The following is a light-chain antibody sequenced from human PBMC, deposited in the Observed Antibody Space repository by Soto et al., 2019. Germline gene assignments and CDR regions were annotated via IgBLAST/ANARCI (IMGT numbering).Light chain of an antibody. V-gene: IGLV2-14*03. J-gene: IGLJ3*02. Sequence: QSARTQPASVSGSLGQSSTISCTGAAIDIGYYNFVSWYHQHPATAPKLIIYDVSLWPSGISFRFSGSKSGNTASLTISGLRAEDDAAYFCASYTGTDPPCVFGVGTK. CDR2: DVS. CDR3: ASYTGTDPPCV. CDR1: AIDIGYYNF.